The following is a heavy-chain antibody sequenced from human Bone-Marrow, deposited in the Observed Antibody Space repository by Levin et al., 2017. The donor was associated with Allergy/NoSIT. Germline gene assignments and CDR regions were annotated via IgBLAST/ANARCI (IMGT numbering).Heavy chain of an antibody. Sequence: PSETLSLTCAVYGGSFSGYYWSWIRQPPGKGLEWIGEINHSGSTNYNPSLKSRVTISVDTSKNQFSLKLSSVTAADTAVYYCARGRDIVVVVAAPTNWYFDLWGRGTLVTVSS. J-gene: IGHJ2*01. CDR2: INHSGST. V-gene: IGHV4-34*01. D-gene: IGHD2-15*01. CDR1: GGSFSGYY. CDR3: ARGRDIVVVVAAPTNWYFDL.